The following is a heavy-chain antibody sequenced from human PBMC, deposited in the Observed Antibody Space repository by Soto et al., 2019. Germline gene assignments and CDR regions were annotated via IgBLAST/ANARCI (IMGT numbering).Heavy chain of an antibody. J-gene: IGHJ6*02. CDR1: GYSVSSSDYY. V-gene: IGHV4-39*01. CDR2: MFYSGLT. Sequence: SETLSLTCSVSGYSVSSSDYYWAWIRQPPGKGLEWVGSMFYSGLTYYNPSLKRRVTLSVDTSKNQFSVRLNSVTAADTAVYYCAPLSVSLSGPYGIHVWGQGTTVTVSS. CDR3: APLSVSLSGPYGIHV. D-gene: IGHD2-15*01.